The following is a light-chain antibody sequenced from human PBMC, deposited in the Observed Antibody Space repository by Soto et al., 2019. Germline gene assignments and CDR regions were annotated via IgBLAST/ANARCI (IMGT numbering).Light chain of an antibody. CDR1: SSDVGGYNY. V-gene: IGLV2-14*01. Sequence: QSALTQPASVSGSPGQSITISCTGTSSDVGGYNYVSWYQQHPGQPPKLMIYDVSNRPSGVSNRFSGSKSGNTASLTISGLQAEDEADYYCSSYTSSSTLRVFGGGTKLTVL. CDR2: DVS. CDR3: SSYTSSSTLRV. J-gene: IGLJ2*01.